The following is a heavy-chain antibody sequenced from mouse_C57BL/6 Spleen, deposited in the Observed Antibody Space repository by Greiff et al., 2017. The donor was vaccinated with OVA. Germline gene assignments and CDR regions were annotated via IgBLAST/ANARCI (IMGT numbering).Heavy chain of an antibody. D-gene: IGHD2-5*01. CDR2: INPGSGGT. J-gene: IGHJ2*01. Sequence: QVQLKQSGAELVRPGTSVKVSCKASGYAFTNYLIEWVKQRPGQGLEWIGVINPGSGGTNYNEKFKGKATLTADKSSSTAYMQLSSLTSEDSAVYFCARGYSKGGFDYWGQGTTLTVSS. CDR3: ARGYSKGGFDY. V-gene: IGHV1-54*01. CDR1: GYAFTNYL.